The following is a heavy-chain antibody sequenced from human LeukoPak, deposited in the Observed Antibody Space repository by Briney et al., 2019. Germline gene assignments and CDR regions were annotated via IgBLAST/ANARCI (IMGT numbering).Heavy chain of an antibody. V-gene: IGHV3-30-3*01. Sequence: GGSLRLSCAASGFTFRSYAMHWVRQAPGKGLEWVAVISYDGSNKYYADSVKGRFTISRDNSKNTLYLQMNSLRDEDTAVYYCAREGSSSPDCFDYWGQGTLVTVSS. D-gene: IGHD6-6*01. J-gene: IGHJ4*02. CDR3: AREGSSSPDCFDY. CDR2: ISYDGSNK. CDR1: GFTFRSYA.